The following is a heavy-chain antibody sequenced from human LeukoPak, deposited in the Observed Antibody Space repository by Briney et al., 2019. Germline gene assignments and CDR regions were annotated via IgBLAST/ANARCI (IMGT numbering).Heavy chain of an antibody. CDR2: ISAYNGNT. CDR1: GYTFTSYG. V-gene: IGHV1-18*01. J-gene: IGHJ4*02. D-gene: IGHD6-13*01. Sequence: GASVTVSCKASGYTFTSYGISWVRQAPGQGLEWMGWISAYNGNTNYAQKLQGRVTMTTDTSTSTAYMELRSLRSDDTAVYYCAKDAHGYSSSWPFDYWGQGTLVTVSS. CDR3: AKDAHGYSSSWPFDY.